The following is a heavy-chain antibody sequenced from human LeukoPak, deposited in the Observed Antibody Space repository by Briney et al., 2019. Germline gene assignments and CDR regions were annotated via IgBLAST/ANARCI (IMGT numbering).Heavy chain of an antibody. CDR3: AKEFREGAFDI. CDR2: ISWNSGSK. V-gene: IGHV3-9*01. CDR1: GFTFDDYA. Sequence: GGSLRLSCAASGFTFDDYAMHWVRQAPGKGLEWVSGISWNSGSKGYADSVKGRFTISRDNAKNSLYLQMNSLRAEDTALYYCAKEFREGAFDIWGQGTMVTVSS. J-gene: IGHJ3*02. D-gene: IGHD2-21*01.